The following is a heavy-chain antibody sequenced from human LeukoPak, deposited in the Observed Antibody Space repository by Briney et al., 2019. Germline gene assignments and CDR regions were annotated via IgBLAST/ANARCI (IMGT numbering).Heavy chain of an antibody. V-gene: IGHV3-23*01. D-gene: IGHD3-22*01. J-gene: IGHJ3*02. CDR1: GFTFSSYA. CDR2: ISGSGGSA. Sequence: PGGSLRLSCAASGFTFSSYAMSWVRQAPGKGLEWVSAISGSGGSAYYADSVKGRFTISRDNSKNTLYLQMNSLRAEDTAVYYCGKAERITIIVVVIVAFDIWRQGTMVTVSS. CDR3: GKAERITIIVVVIVAFDI.